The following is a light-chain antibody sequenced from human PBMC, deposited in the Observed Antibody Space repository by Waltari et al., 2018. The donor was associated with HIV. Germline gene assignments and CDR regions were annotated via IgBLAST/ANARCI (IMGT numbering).Light chain of an antibody. CDR1: SSTIGADYD. CDR3: QSYDISLSASVV. CDR2: GNK. V-gene: IGLV1-40*01. J-gene: IGLJ2*01. Sequence: QSLLTQPPSVSGAPGQRVTISCTRSSSTIGADYDVPWYQQIPGTAPKLLISGNKNRPSGVPDRFSASKSGTSASLTISGLQAEDEADYFCQSYDISLSASVVFGGGTRLTVL.